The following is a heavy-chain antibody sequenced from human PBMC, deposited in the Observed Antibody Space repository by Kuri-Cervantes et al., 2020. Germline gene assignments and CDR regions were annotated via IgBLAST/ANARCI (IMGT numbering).Heavy chain of an antibody. D-gene: IGHD3-22*01. CDR1: GYTFTAYY. Sequence: ASVKVSCKASGYTFTAYYMHWVRQAPGQGLEWMGWINPNSGGTNYAQKLQGRVTMTTDTSTSTAYMELSSLRSEDTAVYYCARDPSSGYYLWGQGTLVTVSS. CDR2: INPNSGGT. V-gene: IGHV1-2*02. CDR3: ARDPSSGYYL. J-gene: IGHJ5*02.